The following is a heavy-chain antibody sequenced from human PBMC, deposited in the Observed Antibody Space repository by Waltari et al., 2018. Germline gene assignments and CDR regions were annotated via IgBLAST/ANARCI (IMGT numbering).Heavy chain of an antibody. D-gene: IGHD3-3*01. CDR1: GFTFGSYD. V-gene: IGHV3-13*05. J-gene: IGHJ2*01. Sequence: EVQLVESGGGLVQPGGSLRLSCAASGFTFGSYDMHWVRQVTGKGLEWVSGIATNGNPQLPASVKGRFTISRENAKDSLYLQMNSLGAGDTAGYHCAREGVGGRFWDFDLWGRGTLVTVSS. CDR2: IATNGNP. CDR3: AREGVGGRFWDFDL.